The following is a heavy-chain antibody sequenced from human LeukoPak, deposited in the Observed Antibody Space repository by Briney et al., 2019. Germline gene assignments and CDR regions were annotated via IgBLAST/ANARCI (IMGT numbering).Heavy chain of an antibody. CDR2: INHSGST. Sequence: SETLSLTCAVYGGSFSGYYWSWIRQPPGKRLEWIGEINHSGSTNYNPSLKSRVTISVDTSKNQFSLKLSSVTAADTAVYYCARGHYYDSSGYYGPKTRKYDYWGQGTLVTVSS. D-gene: IGHD3-22*01. CDR1: GGSFSGYY. J-gene: IGHJ4*02. CDR3: ARGHYYDSSGYYGPKTRKYDY. V-gene: IGHV4-34*01.